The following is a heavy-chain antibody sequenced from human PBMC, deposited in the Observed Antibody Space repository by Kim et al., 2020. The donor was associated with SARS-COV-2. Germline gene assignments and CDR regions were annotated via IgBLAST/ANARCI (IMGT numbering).Heavy chain of an antibody. D-gene: IGHD6-19*01. CDR2: IYYSGNT. Sequence: SETLSLTCSVSGGSISGSGNYWGWIRQPPGKGLEWIGGIYYSGNTYYNSTLKSRVTISVDTSKNQFSLKLSSVTAADTAMYYCAKDREEGDGIQQWLAFDYWRQGALVTVSS. CDR1: GGSISGSGNY. J-gene: IGHJ4*02. V-gene: IGHV4-39*07. CDR3: AKDREEGDGIQQWLAFDY.